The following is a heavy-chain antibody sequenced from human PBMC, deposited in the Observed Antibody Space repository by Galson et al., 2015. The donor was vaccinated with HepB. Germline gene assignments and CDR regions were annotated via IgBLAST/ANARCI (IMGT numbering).Heavy chain of an antibody. Sequence: SLRLSCAASGFTFGDYAMSWFRQAPGKGLEWVGFIRSKAYGGTTEYAASVKGRFTISRDDSKSIVYLQMNSLKTEDTAVYYCTREGAGGEPQLADIWGQGTMVTVSS. CDR1: GFTFGDYA. CDR2: IRSKAYGGTT. J-gene: IGHJ3*02. D-gene: IGHD3-16*01. V-gene: IGHV3-49*03. CDR3: TREGAGGEPQLADI.